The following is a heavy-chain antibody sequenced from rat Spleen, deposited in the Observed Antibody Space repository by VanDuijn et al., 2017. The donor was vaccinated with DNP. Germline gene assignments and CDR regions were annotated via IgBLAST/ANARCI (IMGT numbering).Heavy chain of an antibody. Sequence: EVQLVESGGDLVQSGRSLKVSCAASGFTFSDYNMAWVRQAPKKGLEWVATITYDGSRTYCRDSVKGRFTISRDNTKTTLNLQMDSLRSEDTATYYRTSGYGGPDYWGQGVMVTVSS. CDR2: ITYDGSRT. CDR3: TSGYGGPDY. CDR1: GFTFSDYN. V-gene: IGHV5S10*01. J-gene: IGHJ2*01. D-gene: IGHD1-11*01.